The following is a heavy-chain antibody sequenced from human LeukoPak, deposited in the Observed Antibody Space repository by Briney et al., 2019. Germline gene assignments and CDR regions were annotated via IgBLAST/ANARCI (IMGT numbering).Heavy chain of an antibody. CDR2: IYHSGST. D-gene: IGHD1-1*01. Sequence: PSETLSLTCTVSGGSISSGGYYWSWIRQPPGKGLEWIGYIYHSGSTYYNPSLKSRVTISVDRSKNQFSLKLSSVTAADTAVYYCAREGFTGSDGPDYWGQGTLVTVSS. CDR3: AREGFTGSDGPDY. CDR1: GGSISSGGYY. V-gene: IGHV4-30-2*01. J-gene: IGHJ4*02.